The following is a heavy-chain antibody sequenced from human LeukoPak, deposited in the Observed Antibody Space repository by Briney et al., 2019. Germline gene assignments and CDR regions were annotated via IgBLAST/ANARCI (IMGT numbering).Heavy chain of an antibody. Sequence: PGGSLRLSCAASGFAFSTYAMHWVRQAPGKGLEWVAVVSSGGSHEFYADSVKGRFTVSRDNSNNTLYLQMNSLRAEDTAVYYCARGEPAVTTASFDYWGQGTLVTVSS. D-gene: IGHD2-2*01. CDR2: VSSGGSHE. V-gene: IGHV3-30*01. J-gene: IGHJ4*02. CDR3: ARGEPAVTTASFDY. CDR1: GFAFSTYA.